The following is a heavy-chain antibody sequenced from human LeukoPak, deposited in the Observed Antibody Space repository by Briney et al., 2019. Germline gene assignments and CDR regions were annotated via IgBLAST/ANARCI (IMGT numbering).Heavy chain of an antibody. CDR1: GGSISRDY. J-gene: IGHJ4*02. D-gene: IGHD6-6*01. Sequence: PSETLSLTCTVSGGSISRDYGSWIRQPPGKGLEWIGYIDYAGRTNYNPSLKSRVTISVDTSKNQFSLKLSSVTAADTAVYYCASGYIAARPGLDYWGQGTLVTVSS. V-gene: IGHV4-59*08. CDR2: IDYAGRT. CDR3: ASGYIAARPGLDY.